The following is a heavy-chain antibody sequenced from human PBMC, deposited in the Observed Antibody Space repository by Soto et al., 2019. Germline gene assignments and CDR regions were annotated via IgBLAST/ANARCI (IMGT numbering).Heavy chain of an antibody. CDR3: ASQYSSSSSYYYYGMDV. D-gene: IGHD6-6*01. Sequence: SETLSLTCTVSGGSISSSSYYWGWIRQPPGKGLEWIGSIYYSGSTYYNPSLKSRVTISVDTSKNQFSLTLSSVTAADTAVYYCASQYSSSSSYYYYGMDVWGQGTTVTVSS. CDR1: GGSISSSSYY. J-gene: IGHJ6*02. V-gene: IGHV4-39*01. CDR2: IYYSGST.